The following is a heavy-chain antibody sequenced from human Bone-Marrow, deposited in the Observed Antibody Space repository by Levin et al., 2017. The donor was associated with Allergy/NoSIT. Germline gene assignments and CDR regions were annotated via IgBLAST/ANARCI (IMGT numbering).Heavy chain of an antibody. Sequence: GGSLRLSCAASGFTVSNNYVTWVRQAPGKGLEWVSLIYSGGSTYYADSVKARFTISRDNSKNTVYLQLNSLRAEDTAVYYCARDRGWGRGGWYYWGQGTLVTVSS. D-gene: IGHD6-19*01. CDR2: IYSGGST. CDR1: GFTVSNNY. J-gene: IGHJ4*02. CDR3: ARDRGWGRGGWYY. V-gene: IGHV3-66*01.